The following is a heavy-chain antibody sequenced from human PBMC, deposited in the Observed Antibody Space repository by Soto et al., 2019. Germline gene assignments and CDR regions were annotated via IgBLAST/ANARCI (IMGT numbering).Heavy chain of an antibody. CDR3: ARYTKDYGDSLWYFDL. CDR2: IFYRGST. D-gene: IGHD4-17*01. J-gene: IGHJ2*01. Sequence: SETLSLTCSVSGGSISSQSYYWGWIRQPPGKGLEYIGSIFYRGSTFYNTSLKSRVTLDVDTSKNQFSLRLSSVTAADTAVYYCARYTKDYGDSLWYFDLWGRGTLVTVSS. V-gene: IGHV4-39*01. CDR1: GGSISSQSYY.